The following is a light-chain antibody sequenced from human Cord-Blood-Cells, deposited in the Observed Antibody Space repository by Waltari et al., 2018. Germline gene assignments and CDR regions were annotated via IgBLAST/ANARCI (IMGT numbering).Light chain of an antibody. J-gene: IGLJ2*01. CDR1: SSAVGGYNY. Sequence: QSALTQPASVSGSPGQSLTISCTGTSSAVGGYNYVSWYQQHPGKAPKLMIYEVSNRPSGVSNRFSGSKSGNTASLTISGLQAEDEADYYCSSYTSSSTLEVVFGGGTKLTVL. V-gene: IGLV2-14*01. CDR3: SSYTSSSTLEVV. CDR2: EVS.